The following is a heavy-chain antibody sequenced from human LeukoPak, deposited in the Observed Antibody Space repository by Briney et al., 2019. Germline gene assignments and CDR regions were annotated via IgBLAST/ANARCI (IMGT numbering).Heavy chain of an antibody. CDR1: GGSISSYY. CDR3: ASITMVRGVIIHPNWFDP. Sequence: PSETLSLTCTVSGGSISSYYWSWIRQPPGKGLEWIGYIYYSGSTNYNPSLKSRVTISVDTSKNQFSLKLSSVTAADTAVYYCASITMVRGVIIHPNWFDPWGQGTLVTVSS. J-gene: IGHJ5*02. V-gene: IGHV4-59*12. CDR2: IYYSGST. D-gene: IGHD3-10*01.